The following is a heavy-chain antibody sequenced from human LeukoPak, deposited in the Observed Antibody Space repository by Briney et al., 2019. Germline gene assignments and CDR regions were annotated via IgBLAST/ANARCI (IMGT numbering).Heavy chain of an antibody. CDR2: IYYSGST. CDR3: ARVTSDYYGSGTYYNPYYFDY. J-gene: IGHJ4*02. D-gene: IGHD3-10*01. CDR1: GGSISSGDYY. Sequence: SETLSPTCTVSGGSISSGDYYWSWIRQPPGKGLEWIGYIYYSGSTSYNPSLKSRLTVSVDTSTNQFSLKLSSVTAADTAVYYCARVTSDYYGSGTYYNPYYFDYWGQGTLVTVSS. V-gene: IGHV4-30-4*01.